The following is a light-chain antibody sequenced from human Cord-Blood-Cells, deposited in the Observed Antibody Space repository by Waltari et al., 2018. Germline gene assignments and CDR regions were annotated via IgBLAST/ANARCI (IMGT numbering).Light chain of an antibody. CDR2: DVS. Sequence: QSALTQPASVSGSPGQSITISCTGTSSAVGGYNYVSWYQHHPGKAPKLMIYDVSNRPSGVSNRFSGSKSGNTASLTISGLQAEDEADYYCSSYTSSSTVFGGGTKLTVL. CDR3: SSYTSSSTV. V-gene: IGLV2-14*03. J-gene: IGLJ3*02. CDR1: SSAVGGYNY.